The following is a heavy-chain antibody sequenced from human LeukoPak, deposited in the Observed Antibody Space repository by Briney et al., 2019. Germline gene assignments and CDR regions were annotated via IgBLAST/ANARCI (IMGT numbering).Heavy chain of an antibody. Sequence: GGSLRLSCAASGFTFSSYVMHWVRQAPGKGLEWVAVISYDGSNKYYADSVKGRFTISRDNSKNTLYLQMNSLRAEDTAVYYCARPVGATGWYFDLWGRGTLVTVSS. V-gene: IGHV3-30*04. J-gene: IGHJ2*01. CDR2: ISYDGSNK. CDR3: ARPVGATGWYFDL. D-gene: IGHD1-26*01. CDR1: GFTFSSYV.